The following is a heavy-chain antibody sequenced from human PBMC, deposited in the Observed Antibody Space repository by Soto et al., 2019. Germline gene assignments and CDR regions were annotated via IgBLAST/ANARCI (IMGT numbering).Heavy chain of an antibody. J-gene: IGHJ4*02. CDR3: AKEHPSGSYFPLDY. CDR1: GFAFSSFS. CDR2: ISGSGIST. Sequence: EVHLLESGGGLVQPGGSLRLSCAASGFAFSSFSMNWVRQAPGKGLEWVSSISGSGISTYYADSVKGRFTISRDSSSYTVFLQMDSLRAEDTAIYYCAKEHPSGSYFPLDYWGQGILVTVS. V-gene: IGHV3-23*01. D-gene: IGHD3-10*01.